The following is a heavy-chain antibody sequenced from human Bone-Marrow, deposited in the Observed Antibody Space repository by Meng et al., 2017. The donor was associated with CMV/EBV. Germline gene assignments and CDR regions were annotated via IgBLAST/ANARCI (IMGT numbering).Heavy chain of an antibody. V-gene: IGHV4-59*01. CDR1: GGSISSYY. J-gene: IGHJ6*02. CDR2: IYYSGST. Sequence: GSLRLSCTVSGGSISSYYWSWIRQPPGKGLEWIGYIYYSGSTNYNPSLKSRVTISVDTSKNQFSLKLSSVTAADTAVYYCARELRPYGMAVWGQGHTVHVAS. CDR3: ARELRPYGMAV.